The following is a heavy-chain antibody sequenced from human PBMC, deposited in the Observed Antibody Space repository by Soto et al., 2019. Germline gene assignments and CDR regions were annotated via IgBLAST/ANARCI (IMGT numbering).Heavy chain of an antibody. CDR1: GGSVSSGNYY. CDR2: IYYSGST. CDR3: ASYDVLAAYYY. V-gene: IGHV4-61*01. Sequence: SETLSLTCTVSGGSVSSGNYYWSWIRQPPGKGLEWIGYIYYSGSTNYNPSLKSRVTISVDTSKNQFSLRLSSVTAADTAAFYCASYDVLAAYYYWGQGTLVTVSS. D-gene: IGHD3-9*01. J-gene: IGHJ4*02.